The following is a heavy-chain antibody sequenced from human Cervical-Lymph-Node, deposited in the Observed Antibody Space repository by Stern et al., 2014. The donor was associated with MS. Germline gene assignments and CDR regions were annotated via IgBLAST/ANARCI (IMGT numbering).Heavy chain of an antibody. V-gene: IGHV3-30*18. D-gene: IGHD3-16*01. J-gene: IGHJ4*02. CDR3: MKGTFSGSFFGDS. CDR2: IAFDGSSQ. CDR1: GFTFSSFA. Sequence: VQLVESGGGVVQPGRSLRLSCVGSGFTFSSFAMHWVRQTPGKGLEWVAGIAFDGSSQYYADSVEGRFTISRDNPKSTLYLLMDSLRPDDTSQYYCMKGTFSGSFFGDSWGQGTLVTVSS.